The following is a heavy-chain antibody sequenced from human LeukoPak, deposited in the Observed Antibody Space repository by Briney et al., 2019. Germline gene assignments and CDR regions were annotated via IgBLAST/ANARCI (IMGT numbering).Heavy chain of an antibody. CDR3: ARSRGGSWFDP. Sequence: SETLSLTCAVYGGSFSGYYWSWIRQPPGKGLEWIGEINHSGSTNYNPSLKSRVTISVDTSKNQFSLKLSSVTAADTAVYYCARSRGGSWFDPWGQGTLVTVSS. D-gene: IGHD1-1*01. J-gene: IGHJ5*02. V-gene: IGHV4-34*01. CDR1: GGSFSGYY. CDR2: INHSGST.